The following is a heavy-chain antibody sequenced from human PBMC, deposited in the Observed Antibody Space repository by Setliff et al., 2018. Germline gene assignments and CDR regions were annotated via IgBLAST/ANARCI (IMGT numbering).Heavy chain of an antibody. D-gene: IGHD4-4*01. CDR3: ARGRPTANPYYYYYMDV. J-gene: IGHJ6*03. CDR2: INAANGDT. V-gene: IGHV1-3*01. CDR1: GYTFSSYG. Sequence: GASVKVSCKASGYTFSSYGISWVRQAPGQGLEWMGWINAANGDTKYSQKFQGRVTITRDTSASTVYMELSSLRYEDTAVYYCARGRPTANPYYYYYMDVWGKGTTVTVSS.